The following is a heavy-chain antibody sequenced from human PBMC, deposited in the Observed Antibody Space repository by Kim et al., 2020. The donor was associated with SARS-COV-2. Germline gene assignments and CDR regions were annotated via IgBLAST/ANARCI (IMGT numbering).Heavy chain of an antibody. Sequence: GDTTTDADSVKGRFTISRDNAKNTLYLQMNSLRAEDTAVYYCTRSDDGFDVWGQGTMVTVAS. D-gene: IGHD1-26*01. V-gene: IGHV3-74*01. CDR3: TRSDDGFDV. J-gene: IGHJ3*01. CDR2: GDTT.